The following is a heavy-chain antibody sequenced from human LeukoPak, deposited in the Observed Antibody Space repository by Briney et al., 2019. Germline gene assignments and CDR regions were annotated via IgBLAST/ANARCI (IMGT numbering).Heavy chain of an antibody. J-gene: IGHJ6*03. CDR1: GGSFSGYY. V-gene: IGHV4-4*08. CDR3: ARLIRGVTKLYYYYYYMDV. CDR2: IYTSGST. Sequence: SETLSLTCAVYGGSFSGYYWSWIRQPPGKGLEWIGRIYTSGSTNYNPSLKSRVTISVDTSKNQFSLKLSSVTAADTAVYYCARLIRGVTKLYYYYYYMDVWGKGTTVTISS. D-gene: IGHD3-10*01.